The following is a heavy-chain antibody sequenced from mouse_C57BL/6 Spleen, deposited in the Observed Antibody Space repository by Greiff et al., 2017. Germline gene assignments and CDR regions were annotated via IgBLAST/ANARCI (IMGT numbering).Heavy chain of an antibody. CDR1: GYSITSGYY. D-gene: IGHD2-1*01. CDR3: ASLWYLYYFDY. CDR2: ISYDGSN. J-gene: IGHJ2*01. Sequence: ESGPGLVKPSQSLSLTCSVTGYSITSGYYWNWIRQFPGNKLEWMGYISYDGSNNYNPSLKNRISITRDTSKNQFFLKLNSVTTEDTATYYCASLWYLYYFDYWGQGTTLTVSS. V-gene: IGHV3-6*01.